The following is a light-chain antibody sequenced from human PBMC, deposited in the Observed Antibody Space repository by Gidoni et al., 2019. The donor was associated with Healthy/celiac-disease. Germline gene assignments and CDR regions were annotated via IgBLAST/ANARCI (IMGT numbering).Light chain of an antibody. CDR3: QQYGSSLGFT. CDR2: GAS. J-gene: IGKJ3*01. Sequence: EIVLTQSPGTLSLSPGEIATLSCRASQSVSSSYLAWYQQKPGQAPRLLIYGASSRATGIPDRFSGSGSGTDFTITISRLEPEDFAVYYCQQYGSSLGFTFGPGTKVDIK. CDR1: QSVSSSY. V-gene: IGKV3-20*01.